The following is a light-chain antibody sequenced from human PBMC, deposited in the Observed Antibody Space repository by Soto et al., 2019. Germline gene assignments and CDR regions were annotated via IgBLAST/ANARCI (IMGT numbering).Light chain of an antibody. CDR1: QRISSTY. J-gene: IGKJ2*01. CDR2: DAS. CDR3: QQYAKSPLYT. Sequence: IVLTQSPGTLSLSPGESATLSCRASQRISSTYLAWYHQKRGQAPRLLIYDASSSATGIADRFSGSGSGTEFTLTISRLEPEDFGVYYCQQYAKSPLYTFGQGTKLEIK. V-gene: IGKV3-20*01.